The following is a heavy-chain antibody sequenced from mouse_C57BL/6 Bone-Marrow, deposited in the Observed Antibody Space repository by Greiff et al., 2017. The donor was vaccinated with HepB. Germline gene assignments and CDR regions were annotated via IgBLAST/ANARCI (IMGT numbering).Heavy chain of an antibody. J-gene: IGHJ1*03. D-gene: IGHD1-1*01. Sequence: EVKLVESGGGLVKPGGSLKLSCAASGFTFSDYGMHWVRQAPEKGLEWVAYISSGSSTIYYADTVKGRFTISRDNAKNTLFLQMTSLRSEDTAMYYCARGPYGSSHWYFDVWGTGTTVTVSS. V-gene: IGHV5-17*01. CDR1: GFTFSDYG. CDR3: ARGPYGSSHWYFDV. CDR2: ISSGSSTI.